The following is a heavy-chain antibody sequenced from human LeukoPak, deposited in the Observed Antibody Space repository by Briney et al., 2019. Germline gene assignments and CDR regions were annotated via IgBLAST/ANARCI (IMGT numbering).Heavy chain of an antibody. J-gene: IGHJ6*03. V-gene: IGHV1-8*03. Sequence: ASVKVSCKASGYTFTGYYMHWVRQAPGQGLEWMGWINPNSGNTGYAQKFQGRVTITRNTSISTAYMELSSLRSEDTAVYYCARGLIGYCSGGSCYPTYYYYYMDVWGKGTTVTVSS. CDR1: GYTFTGYY. D-gene: IGHD2-15*01. CDR3: ARGLIGYCSGGSCYPTYYYYYMDV. CDR2: INPNSGNT.